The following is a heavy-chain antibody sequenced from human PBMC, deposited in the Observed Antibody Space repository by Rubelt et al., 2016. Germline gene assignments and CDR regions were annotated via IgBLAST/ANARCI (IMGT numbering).Heavy chain of an antibody. Sequence: GLVKPSETLSLTCTVSGYSISTYYWGWIRQPPGKGLEWIGEIHHSGSTNYNPSLKSRVTISVDKSKNLFSLRLSSVTAADTAIYYCSRGGSLSWGSWGQGTLVTVSS. CDR1: GYSISTYY. J-gene: IGHJ5*02. CDR3: SRGGSLSWGS. V-gene: IGHV4-38-2*02. D-gene: IGHD7-27*01. CDR2: IHHSGST.